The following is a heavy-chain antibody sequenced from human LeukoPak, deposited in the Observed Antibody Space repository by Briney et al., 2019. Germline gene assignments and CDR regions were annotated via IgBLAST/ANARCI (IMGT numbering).Heavy chain of an antibody. CDR2: INPSGGST. CDR3: ATVGSLLWFGELLGTFDY. D-gene: IGHD3-10*01. CDR1: GYTFTGYY. Sequence: GASVKVSCKASGYTFTGYYMHWVRQAPGQGLEWMGIINPSGGSTSYAQKFQGRVTMTRDTSTSTVYMELSSLRSEDTAVYYCATVGSLLWFGELLGTFDYWGQGTLVTVSS. V-gene: IGHV1-46*01. J-gene: IGHJ4*02.